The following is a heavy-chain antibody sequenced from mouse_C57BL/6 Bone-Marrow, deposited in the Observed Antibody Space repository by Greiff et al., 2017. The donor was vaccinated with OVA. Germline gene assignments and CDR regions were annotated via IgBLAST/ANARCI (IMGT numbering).Heavy chain of an antibody. CDR1: GFSFNTYA. V-gene: IGHV10-1*01. J-gene: IGHJ3*01. D-gene: IGHD2-4*01. Sequence: EVHLVESGGGLVQPKGSLKLSCAASGFSFNTYAMNWVRQAPGKGLEWVARIRSKSNNYATYYADSVKDRFTISRDDSESMLYLQMNNLKTEDTAMYYCVRHAYDYDLAWFAYWGQGTLVTVSA. CDR2: IRSKSNNYAT. CDR3: VRHAYDYDLAWFAY.